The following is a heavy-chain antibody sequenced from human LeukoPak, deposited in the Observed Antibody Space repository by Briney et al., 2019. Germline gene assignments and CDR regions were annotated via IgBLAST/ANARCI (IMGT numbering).Heavy chain of an antibody. CDR3: ANDFDH. J-gene: IGHJ4*02. V-gene: IGHV3-30*02. CDR1: GFTFRSYG. Sequence: GGSLRLSCAASGFTFRSYGMHWVRQAPGKGLEWVTFIRYDGSNKYYTDSVKGRFTISRDNSKNTLYLQMNSLRADDTALYYCANDFDHWGQGTLVTVSS. CDR2: IRYDGSNK.